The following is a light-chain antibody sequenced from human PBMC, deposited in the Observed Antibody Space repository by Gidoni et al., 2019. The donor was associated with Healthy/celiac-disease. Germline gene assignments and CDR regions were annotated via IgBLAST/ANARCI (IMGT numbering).Light chain of an antibody. J-gene: IGLJ2*01. V-gene: IGLV2-14*01. CDR1: SSDVGSYNH. Sequence: QSALTQPDSVSGSPGHSITNPCTGTSSDVGSYNHVSWYQPHTGKTPDLMIYEVTTRPSGVSKRFSGSKTGNTASLTLSRLQAEDEADYYCSSSSSSSTSVLFGGGTKLTVL. CDR3: SSSSSSSTSVL. CDR2: EVT.